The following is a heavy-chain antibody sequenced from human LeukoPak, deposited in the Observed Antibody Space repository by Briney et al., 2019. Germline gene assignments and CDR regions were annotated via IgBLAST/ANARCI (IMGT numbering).Heavy chain of an antibody. CDR1: GFTFSSYA. J-gene: IGHJ4*02. CDR2: ISGSGGST. Sequence: PGGSLRLSCAASGFTFSSYAMSWARQAPGKGLEWVSAISGSGGSTYYADSVKGRFTISRDNSKNTLYLQMNSLRAEDTAVYYCAKEVYSSSWYGIDYWGQGTLVTVSS. D-gene: IGHD6-13*01. CDR3: AKEVYSSSWYGIDY. V-gene: IGHV3-23*01.